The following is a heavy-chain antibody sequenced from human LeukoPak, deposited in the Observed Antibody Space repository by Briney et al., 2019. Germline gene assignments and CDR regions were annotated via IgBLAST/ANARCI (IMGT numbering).Heavy chain of an antibody. CDR3: ARLSFREPPGFDY. CDR1: GYTFTSYY. V-gene: IGHV1-46*04. J-gene: IGHJ4*02. CDR2: INPSGGST. D-gene: IGHD5/OR15-5a*01. Sequence: AXVKVSCKASGYTFTSYYMHWVRQAPGQGLEWMGIINPSGGSTIYAQKLQGRVNMNRDKSTSRVYMELSSLRSEDTAVYYCARLSFREPPGFDYWGQGTLVTVSS.